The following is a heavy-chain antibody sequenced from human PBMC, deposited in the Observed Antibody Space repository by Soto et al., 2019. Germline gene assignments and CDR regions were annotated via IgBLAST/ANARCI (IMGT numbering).Heavy chain of an antibody. Sequence: GGSLRLSCAASGFTFRSYAMSWVRQAPGKGLEWVSVISGSGGRTKYADSVKGRFTISRDNSKNTLYLEMNSLRAEDTAVYYCAKVNDFLTGASDYWGQGTLVTVSS. CDR3: AKVNDFLTGASDY. D-gene: IGHD3-9*01. CDR1: GFTFRSYA. V-gene: IGHV3-23*01. J-gene: IGHJ4*02. CDR2: ISGSGGRT.